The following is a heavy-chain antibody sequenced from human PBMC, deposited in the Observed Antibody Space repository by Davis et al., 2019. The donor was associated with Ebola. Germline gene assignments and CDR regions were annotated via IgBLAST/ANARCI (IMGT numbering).Heavy chain of an antibody. CDR2: IRSKANSYAT. CDR1: GFTFSGSP. D-gene: IGHD6-19*01. CDR3: TTPGIAVAGDY. V-gene: IGHV3-73*01. J-gene: IGHJ4*02. Sequence: GGSLRLSCAASGFTFSGSPMHWVRQASGKGLEWVGRIRSKANSYATAYAASVKGRFTISRDDSKNTAYLQMNSLKTEDTAVYYCTTPGIAVAGDYWGQGTLVTVSS.